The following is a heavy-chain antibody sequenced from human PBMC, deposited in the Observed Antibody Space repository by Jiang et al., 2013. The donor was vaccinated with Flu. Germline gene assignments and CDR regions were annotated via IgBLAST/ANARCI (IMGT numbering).Heavy chain of an antibody. Sequence: CAASGFTFSSYAMHWVRQAPGKGLEWVAVISYDGSNKYYADSVKGRFTISRDNSKNTLYLQMNSLRAEDTAVYYCARSLEPSSMVTSGCGYWGQGTLVTVSS. CDR2: ISYDGSNK. J-gene: IGHJ4*02. CDR1: GFTFSSYA. D-gene: IGHD5-18*01. CDR3: ARSLEPSSMVTSGCGY. V-gene: IGHV3-30*04.